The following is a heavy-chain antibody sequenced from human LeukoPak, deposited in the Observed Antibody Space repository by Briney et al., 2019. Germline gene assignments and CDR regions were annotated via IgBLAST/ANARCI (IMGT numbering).Heavy chain of an antibody. D-gene: IGHD3-10*01. CDR3: AKDMWRVRGVSDY. J-gene: IGHJ4*02. CDR1: GYTFTSYG. CDR2: IIPIFGTA. V-gene: IGHV1-69*13. Sequence: SVKVSCKASGYTFTSYGISWVRQAPGQGLEWMGGIIPIFGTANYAQKFQGRVTITADQSTSTAYMELSSLRSEDTAVYYCAKDMWRVRGVSDYWGQGTLVTVSS.